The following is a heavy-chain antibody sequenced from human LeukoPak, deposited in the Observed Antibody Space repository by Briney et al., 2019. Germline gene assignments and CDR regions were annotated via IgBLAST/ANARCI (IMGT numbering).Heavy chain of an antibody. Sequence: ASVKVSCKASGYTFTSYDINWVRQATGQGLEWMGWMNPNSGNTGYAQKFQGRVTMTRNTSISTAYMELSSLRSEDTAVYYCARVREQLVPVLDYWGQGTLVTVSS. J-gene: IGHJ4*02. D-gene: IGHD6-6*01. V-gene: IGHV1-8*01. CDR3: ARVREQLVPVLDY. CDR2: MNPNSGNT. CDR1: GYTFTSYD.